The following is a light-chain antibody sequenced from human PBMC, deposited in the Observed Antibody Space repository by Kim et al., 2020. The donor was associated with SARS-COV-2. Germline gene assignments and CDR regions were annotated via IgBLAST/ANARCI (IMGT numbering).Light chain of an antibody. CDR2: GAS. CDR3: QQYNNWFPFT. Sequence: SPGESPTLFCTASHSLSTNFAWYHQTPGQAPRLLIYGASTRATGIPARISGSGSGTDFTLTITSLQSEDFGIYYCQQYNNWFPFTFGQGSKLEI. J-gene: IGKJ2*01. V-gene: IGKV3-15*01. CDR1: HSLSTN.